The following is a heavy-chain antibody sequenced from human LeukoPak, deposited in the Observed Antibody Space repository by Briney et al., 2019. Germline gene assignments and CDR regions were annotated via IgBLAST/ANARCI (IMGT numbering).Heavy chain of an antibody. Sequence: GSLRLSCAASGFTFSSYDMNWVRQAPGKGLEWVSYISSSGSTIYYADSVKGRFTISRDNAKNSLYLQMNSLRAEDTAVYYCARVAPLYGSGSYGFDPWGQGTLVTVSS. D-gene: IGHD3-10*01. CDR3: ARVAPLYGSGSYGFDP. V-gene: IGHV3-48*03. J-gene: IGHJ5*02. CDR2: ISSSGSTI. CDR1: GFTFSSYD.